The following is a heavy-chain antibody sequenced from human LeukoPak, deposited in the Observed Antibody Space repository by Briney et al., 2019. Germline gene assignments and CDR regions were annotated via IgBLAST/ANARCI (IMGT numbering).Heavy chain of an antibody. Sequence: PGESLKISCKASGYTFNNYWIGWVRQVPGRGLEWMGMRYPDGSASTYHPSFEGRVTISADQSVTTAYLGWNSLKASDTALYYCVRQGLQSGTYPAYWGPGTLVTVS. CDR3: VRQGLQSGTYPAY. V-gene: IGHV5-51*01. CDR1: GYTFNNYW. CDR2: RYPDGSAS. D-gene: IGHD1-26*01. J-gene: IGHJ4*02.